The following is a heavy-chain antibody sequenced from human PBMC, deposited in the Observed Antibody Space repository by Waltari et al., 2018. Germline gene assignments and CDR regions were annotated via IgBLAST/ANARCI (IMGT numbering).Heavy chain of an antibody. CDR1: GASISSHY. V-gene: IGHV4-59*11. CDR3: AKGAIAAAGHDAFDI. D-gene: IGHD6-13*01. J-gene: IGHJ3*02. Sequence: QVQLQESGPGLVKPSETLSLTCPVSGASISSHYWSWIRQPPGKGLEWIGYIYYSGSTNYNPSLVSRVTIAVDTSKIQFSLKLSSVTAADTAVYYCAKGAIAAAGHDAFDIWGHGTMVTVSS. CDR2: IYYSGST.